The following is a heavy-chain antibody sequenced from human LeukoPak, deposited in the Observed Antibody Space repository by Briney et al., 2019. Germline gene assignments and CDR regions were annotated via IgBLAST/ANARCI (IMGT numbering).Heavy chain of an antibody. CDR2: ISAYNGNT. CDR1: GYTFTGYG. D-gene: IGHD6-19*01. J-gene: IGHJ3*02. Sequence: ASVKVSCKASGYTFTGYGISWVRQAPGQGLEWMGWISAYNGNTNYAQKLQGRVTMTTDTSTSAAYMELRSLRSDDTAVYYCARDLAFRAAVAGYDAFDIWGQGTMVTVSS. V-gene: IGHV1-18*01. CDR3: ARDLAFRAAVAGYDAFDI.